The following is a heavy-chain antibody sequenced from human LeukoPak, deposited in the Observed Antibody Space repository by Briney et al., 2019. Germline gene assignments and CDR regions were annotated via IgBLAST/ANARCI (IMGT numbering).Heavy chain of an antibody. CDR1: GFTFSSYW. V-gene: IGHV3-7*05. CDR3: ARHGLKTYYFDN. J-gene: IGHJ4*02. D-gene: IGHD3/OR15-3a*01. Sequence: GGSLRLSCGASGFTFSSYWMSWVRQAPGKGLEWVANIKQDRSEKYYVDSVKGRFTISRDNARNSLYLQMNSLRAEDTAVYYCARHGLKTYYFDNWGQGTLVTVSS. CDR2: IKQDRSEK.